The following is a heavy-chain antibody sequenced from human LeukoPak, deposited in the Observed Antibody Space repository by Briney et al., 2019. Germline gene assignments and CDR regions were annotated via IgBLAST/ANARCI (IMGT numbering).Heavy chain of an antibody. CDR1: GFTFGDYF. CDR3: AELGITMIGGV. V-gene: IGHV3-11*04. D-gene: IGHD3-10*02. CDR2: ISGSSQTI. J-gene: IGHJ6*04. Sequence: GGSLRLSCEGTGFTFGDYFMTWIRQAPGKGLEWLAYISGSSQTIYYADSVKGRFTISRDNAKNSLYLQMNSLRAEDTAVYYCAELGITMIGGVWGKGTTVTISS.